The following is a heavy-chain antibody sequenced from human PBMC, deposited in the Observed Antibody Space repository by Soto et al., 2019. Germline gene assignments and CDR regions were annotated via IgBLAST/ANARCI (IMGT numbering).Heavy chain of an antibody. V-gene: IGHV3-15*07. CDR2: IKSKIDGGKK. J-gene: IGHJ6*02. CDR3: TTVTTRGYSFEYFYYGLDV. D-gene: IGHD5-18*01. Sequence: EVQLVESGGGLVKPGGSLTLPFAAAGFTFIKAGMNWVCQVPGKGLGWVGGIKSKIDGGKKDYAAPVKGRFTISRDDSKRPLYLHMDSLRTEDTAVYYCTTVTTRGYSFEYFYYGLDVWGQGSRVTVSS. CDR1: GFTFIKAG.